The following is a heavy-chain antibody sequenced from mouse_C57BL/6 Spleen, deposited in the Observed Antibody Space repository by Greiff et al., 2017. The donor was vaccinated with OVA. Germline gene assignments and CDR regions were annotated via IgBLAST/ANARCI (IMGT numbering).Heavy chain of an antibody. J-gene: IGHJ3*01. CDR3: ARAYYDYDGAWFAY. D-gene: IGHD2-4*01. Sequence: QVQLQQSGPGLVAPSQSLSITCTVSGFSLTSYAISWVRQPPGKGLEWLGVIWTGGGTNYNSALKSRLSISKDNSKSQVFLKMNSLQTDDTARYYCARAYYDYDGAWFAYWGQGTLVTVSA. V-gene: IGHV2-9-1*01. CDR2: IWTGGGT. CDR1: GFSLTSYA.